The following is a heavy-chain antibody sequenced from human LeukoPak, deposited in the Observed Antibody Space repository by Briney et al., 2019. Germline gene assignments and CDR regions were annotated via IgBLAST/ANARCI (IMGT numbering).Heavy chain of an antibody. CDR2: IIPILDRT. CDR3: ARGFSKTTVIPIDY. V-gene: IGHV1-69*13. CDR1: GGTFRSYA. Sequence: ASVKVTCKASGGTFRSYAFDWVRQAPGQGLEWVGGIIPILDRTNYALRFQGRVTITADESTTSVYMEVRSLRSDDTAVYYCARGFSKTTVIPIDYWGPGTLVTVSS. D-gene: IGHD4-11*01. J-gene: IGHJ4*02.